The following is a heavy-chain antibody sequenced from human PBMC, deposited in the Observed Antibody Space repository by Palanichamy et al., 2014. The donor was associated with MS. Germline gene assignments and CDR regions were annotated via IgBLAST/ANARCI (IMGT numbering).Heavy chain of an antibody. V-gene: IGHV4-59*01. Sequence: QVQLQESGPGLVKPSETLSLTCTVSGGSISSYYWSWIRQPPGKGLEWIGYIYYSGSTNYNPSLKSRVTISVDTSKNQFSLKLSSVTAADTAVYYCARAGTVTTRATNSVWFDPWGQGTLVTVSS. CDR2: IYYSGST. J-gene: IGHJ5*02. CDR3: ARAGTVTTRATNSVWFDP. D-gene: IGHD4-17*01. CDR1: GGSISSYY.